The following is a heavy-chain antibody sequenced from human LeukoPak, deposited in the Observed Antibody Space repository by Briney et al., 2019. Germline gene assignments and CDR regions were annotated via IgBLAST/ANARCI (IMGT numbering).Heavy chain of an antibody. Sequence: ASVKVSCKASGYAFTSYGISWVRQAPGQGLEWMGWISAYNGNTNYAQKLQGRVTMTTDTSTSTAYMELRSLRSDDTAVYYCASSTDFWSGYVYWGQGTLVTVSS. CDR2: ISAYNGNT. D-gene: IGHD3-3*01. J-gene: IGHJ4*02. CDR1: GYAFTSYG. V-gene: IGHV1-18*01. CDR3: ASSTDFWSGYVY.